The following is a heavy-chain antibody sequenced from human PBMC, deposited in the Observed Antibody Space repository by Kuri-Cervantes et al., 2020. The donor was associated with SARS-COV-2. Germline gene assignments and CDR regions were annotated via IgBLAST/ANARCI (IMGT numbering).Heavy chain of an antibody. V-gene: IGHV3-53*01. CDR1: GFTVSSNY. J-gene: IGHJ4*02. CDR2: IYSGGSK. Sequence: GGSLRLSCAASGFTVSSNYMSWVRQAPGKGLEWVSVIYSGGSKYYADSVKGRFTISRDNSKNTLYLQMNSLRAEDTAVYYCAKVRGIAVAGTFNYFDYWGQGTLVTVSS. CDR3: AKVRGIAVAGTFNYFDY. D-gene: IGHD6-19*01.